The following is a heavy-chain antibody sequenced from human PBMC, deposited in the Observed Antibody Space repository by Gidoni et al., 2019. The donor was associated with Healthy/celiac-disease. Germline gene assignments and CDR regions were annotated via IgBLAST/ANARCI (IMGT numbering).Heavy chain of an antibody. CDR1: GFTFSSYE. J-gene: IGHJ4*02. V-gene: IGHV3-48*03. CDR2: ISSTGSTI. D-gene: IGHD4-17*01. CDR3: ARDGGGYGDPKFDY. Sequence: LRLSCAASGFTFSSYEMNWVRQAQGKGLEWVSYISSTGSTIYYAYVVKGRFTISRDNAKNSLYLQMNSLRAEDTAVYYCARDGGGYGDPKFDYWGQGTLVTVSS.